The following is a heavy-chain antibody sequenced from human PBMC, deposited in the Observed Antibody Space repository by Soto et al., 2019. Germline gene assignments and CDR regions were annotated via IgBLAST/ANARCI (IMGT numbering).Heavy chain of an antibody. J-gene: IGHJ4*02. CDR3: ARGRYGDY. Sequence: QVHLVQSGAEVKKPGASVKVSCQGSGYAFTTYGITWVRQAPGQGLEWMGWISAHNGNTNYAQKLQGRVTVTRDTSTGTAYMELRSLRYDDSAVYHCARGRYGDYWGQGALVTVSS. D-gene: IGHD1-1*01. CDR1: GYAFTTYG. CDR2: ISAHNGNT. V-gene: IGHV1-18*01.